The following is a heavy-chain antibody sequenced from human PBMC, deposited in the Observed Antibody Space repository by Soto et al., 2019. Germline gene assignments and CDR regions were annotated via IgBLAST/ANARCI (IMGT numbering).Heavy chain of an antibody. V-gene: IGHV3-23*01. CDR2: ISGSGGST. D-gene: IGHD1-26*01. Sequence: GSLGLSCAASGFTFSIYAMSWVRQAPGKGLECVSAISGSGGSTYYADSVKGRFTISRDNSKNTLYLQMNSLRAEDKAVYYCAKDSDLGAPSSAFDIWGQGTMVTVS. CDR3: AKDSDLGAPSSAFDI. J-gene: IGHJ3*02. CDR1: GFTFSIYA.